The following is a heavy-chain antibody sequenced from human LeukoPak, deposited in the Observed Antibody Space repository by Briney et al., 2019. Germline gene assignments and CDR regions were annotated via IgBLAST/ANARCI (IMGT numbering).Heavy chain of an antibody. V-gene: IGHV4-59*01. D-gene: IGHD3-10*01. CDR1: GGSIRSNY. Sequence: PSETLSLTCTVSGGSIRSNYWSWIRQPPGEGLEWIGYTYYSGSTNYNPSLKSRVRISVDTSKNQFSLKLSSVTAADTAVYYCARTYYGSGSLYYYYYYMDVWGKGTTVTVSS. CDR2: TYYSGST. J-gene: IGHJ6*03. CDR3: ARTYYGSGSLYYYYYYMDV.